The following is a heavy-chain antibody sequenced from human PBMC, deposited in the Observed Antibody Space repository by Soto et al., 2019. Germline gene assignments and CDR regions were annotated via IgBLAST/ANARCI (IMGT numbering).Heavy chain of an antibody. CDR1: GGSFSGYY. J-gene: IGHJ4*02. CDR2: INHSGST. V-gene: IGHV4-34*01. CDR3: ARDEITGLFDY. D-gene: IGHD2-8*02. Sequence: QVQLQQWGAGLLKPSETLSLTCAVYGGSFSGYYWTWIRQPPGTGLEWIGEINHSGSTNYNPSLKIRATISVDTSENQFSLNLTSLTAADPAVYYFARDEITGLFDYWGQGTLFTVSS.